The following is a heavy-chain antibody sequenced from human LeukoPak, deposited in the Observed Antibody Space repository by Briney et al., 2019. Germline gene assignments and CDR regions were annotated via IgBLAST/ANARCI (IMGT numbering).Heavy chain of an antibody. CDR2: IIPIFGTA. V-gene: IGHV1-69*01. Sequence: SVKVSCKASGGTFSSYAISWVRQAPGLRLEWMGGIIPIFGTANYAQKFQGRVTITADESTSTAYMELSSLRSEDTAVYYCARVGSSSWEFDYWGQGTLVTVSS. J-gene: IGHJ4*02. CDR3: ARVGSSSWEFDY. D-gene: IGHD6-13*01. CDR1: GGTFSSYA.